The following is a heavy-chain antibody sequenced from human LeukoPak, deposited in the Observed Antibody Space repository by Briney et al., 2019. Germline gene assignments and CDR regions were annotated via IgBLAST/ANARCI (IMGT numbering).Heavy chain of an antibody. V-gene: IGHV1-2*02. CDR1: GYTFTGYY. CDR3: ARDQLETYYDFWSGYPHY. J-gene: IGHJ4*02. Sequence: ASVKVSCKASGYTFTGYYMHWVRQAPGQGLEWMGWINPNSGGTNYAQKFQGRVTMTRDTSTSTAYMELSRLRSDDTAVYYCARDQLETYYDFWSGYPHYWGQGTLVTVSS. CDR2: INPNSGGT. D-gene: IGHD3-3*01.